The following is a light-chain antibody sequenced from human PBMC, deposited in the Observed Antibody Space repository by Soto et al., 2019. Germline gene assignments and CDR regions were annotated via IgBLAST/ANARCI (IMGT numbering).Light chain of an antibody. CDR1: SSDVGGYNY. Sequence: QSVLTQPASVSGSPGQSITISCTGTSSDVGGYNYVSWYQHHPGKAPKLMIYDVSNRPSGVSNRFSGSKSGNTASLSISWLQPEDEADYYCSSYRTSNTRQIVCGTGTKVTVL. V-gene: IGLV2-14*03. CDR3: SSYRTSNTRQIV. J-gene: IGLJ1*01. CDR2: DVS.